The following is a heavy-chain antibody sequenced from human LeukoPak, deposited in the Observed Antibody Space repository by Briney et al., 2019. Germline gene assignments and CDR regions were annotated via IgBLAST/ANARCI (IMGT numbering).Heavy chain of an antibody. CDR1: GFTFSSYS. D-gene: IGHD1-7*01. CDR2: ISSSSSYI. CDR3: ARDRGSITGTYLDY. V-gene: IGHV3-21*01. J-gene: IGHJ4*02. Sequence: GGSLRLSCAASGFTFSSYSMNWVRQAPGKGLEWVSSISSSSSYIYYADSVKGRFTISRDNAKNSLYLQVNSLRAEDTAVYYCARDRGSITGTYLDYWRQGTLVTVSS.